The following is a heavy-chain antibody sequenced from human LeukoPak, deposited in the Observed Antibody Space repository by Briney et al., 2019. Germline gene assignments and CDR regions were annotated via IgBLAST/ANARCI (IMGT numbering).Heavy chain of an antibody. CDR2: INPTGGST. V-gene: IGHV1-46*01. J-gene: IGHJ4*02. CDR1: GYTFTTYY. Sequence: GASVKVSCKASGYTFTTYYIHWVRQAPGQGLEWMGIINPTGGSTTYAQKFQGRVTMTRDTSTSTVFMEVNSLRSEDPAVYYCALYSSTWYWGQGTLVTVSS. D-gene: IGHD6-13*01. CDR3: ALYSSTWY.